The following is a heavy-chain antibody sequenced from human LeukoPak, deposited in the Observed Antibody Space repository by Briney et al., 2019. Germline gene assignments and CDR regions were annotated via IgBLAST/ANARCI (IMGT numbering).Heavy chain of an antibody. CDR1: GYTFTSYG. V-gene: IGHV1-18*01. CDR3: ARDRRGQRVGATYSGRNYYYYMDV. J-gene: IGHJ6*03. CDR2: ISAYNGNT. Sequence: GASVKVSCKASGYTFTSYGISWVRQAPGQGLEWMGWISAYNGNTNYAQKLQGRVTITTDESTSTAYMELSSLRSEDTAVYYCARDRRGQRVGATYSGRNYYYYMDVWGKGTTVTVSS. D-gene: IGHD1-26*01.